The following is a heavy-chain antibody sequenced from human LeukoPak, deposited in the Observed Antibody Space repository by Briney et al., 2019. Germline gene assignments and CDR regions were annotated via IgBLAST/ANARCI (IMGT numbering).Heavy chain of an antibody. CDR2: INPNSGGT. CDR3: ARDHVPGRITMVRGVTPFDY. CDR1: GGTFNNYA. Sequence: ASVKVSCKASGGTFNNYAISWVRQAPGQGLEWMGRINPNSGGTNYAQKFQGRVTMTRDTSISTAYMELSRLRSDDTAVYYCARDHVPGRITMVRGVTPFDYWGQGTLVTVSS. D-gene: IGHD3-10*01. V-gene: IGHV1-2*06. J-gene: IGHJ4*02.